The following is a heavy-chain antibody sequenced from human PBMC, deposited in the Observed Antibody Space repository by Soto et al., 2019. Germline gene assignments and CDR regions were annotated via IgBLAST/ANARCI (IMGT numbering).Heavy chain of an antibody. Sequence: SVKVSCKASGGTFSSCAIRWVRQAPGQGLEWMGGIIPIFGTANYAQKFQGRVTITADESTSTAYMELSSLRSEDTAVYYCARPSSPYYDSSGYYRPFDYWGQGTLVTVSS. V-gene: IGHV1-69*13. J-gene: IGHJ4*02. CDR1: GGTFSSCA. D-gene: IGHD3-22*01. CDR2: IIPIFGTA. CDR3: ARPSSPYYDSSGYYRPFDY.